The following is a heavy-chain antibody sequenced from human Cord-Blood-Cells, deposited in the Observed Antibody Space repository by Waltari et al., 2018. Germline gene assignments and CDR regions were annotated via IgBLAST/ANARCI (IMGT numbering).Heavy chain of an antibody. CDR3: SRDYVDAVDI. Sequence: VQLVESGGGLVQPGWSLRLYLSASGFTLVGYAMPWVRQAPWKGLVLVSRINSDGSSTSYADSVKGRFTISRDNAKNTLYLQMNSLRAEDTAVYCCSRDYVDAVDIWVQGTMVTVSS. V-gene: IGHV3-74*01. CDR1: GFTLVGYA. CDR2: INSDGSST. D-gene: IGHD3-16*01. J-gene: IGHJ3*02.